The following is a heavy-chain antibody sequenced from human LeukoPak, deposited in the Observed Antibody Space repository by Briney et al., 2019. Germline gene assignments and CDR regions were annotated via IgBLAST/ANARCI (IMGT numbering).Heavy chain of an antibody. CDR1: GYTFTSYG. J-gene: IGHJ4*02. CDR2: ISAYNGNT. Sequence: ASVKVSCKASGYTFTSYGISWVRQAPGQGLEWMGWISAYNGNTNYAQKLQGRVTIATDTSTSTAYMELRSLRSDDTAVYYCARGYYGDYSYYFDYWGQGTLVTVSS. D-gene: IGHD4-17*01. CDR3: ARGYYGDYSYYFDY. V-gene: IGHV1-18*01.